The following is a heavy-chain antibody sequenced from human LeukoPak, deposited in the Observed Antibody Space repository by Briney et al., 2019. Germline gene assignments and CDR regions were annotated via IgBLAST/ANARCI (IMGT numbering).Heavy chain of an antibody. CDR2: IFTSGGT. CDR1: SGSISSGSYY. V-gene: IGHV4-61*02. Sequence: SETLSLTCTVSSGSISSGSYYWSWIRQPAGKGLEWIGRIFTSGGTNYNPSLKSRVTISVDTSKNQFSLKLSSVTAADTAVYYCARQEVVGATGGDYWGQGTLVTVSS. J-gene: IGHJ4*02. CDR3: ARQEVVGATGGDY. D-gene: IGHD1-26*01.